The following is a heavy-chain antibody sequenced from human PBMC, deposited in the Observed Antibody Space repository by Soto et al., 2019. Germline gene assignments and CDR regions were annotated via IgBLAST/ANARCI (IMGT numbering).Heavy chain of an antibody. J-gene: IGHJ4*02. CDR1: GFTFSSYA. CDR3: ARALEMYSSSWSDY. D-gene: IGHD6-13*01. Sequence: QVQLVESGGGVVQPGRSLRLSCAASGFTFSSYAMHWVRQAPGKGLEWVAVISFDGSKKYYADSVKGRFTTSRDNSNNTLYLQMNSLRAEDTAVYYCARALEMYSSSWSDYWGQGTLVTVSS. CDR2: ISFDGSKK. V-gene: IGHV3-30-3*01.